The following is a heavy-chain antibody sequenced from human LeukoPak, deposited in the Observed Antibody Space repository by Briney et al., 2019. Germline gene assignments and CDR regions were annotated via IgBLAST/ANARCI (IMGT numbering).Heavy chain of an antibody. Sequence: SETLSLTCTVSGASLGGDFWSWIRQPAGKTLEWIGRISATGTSDYNPSLKSRVTMSSDTSKNQFSLKLSSVTAADTAVYYCAKNEFRSFGLVHYWGQGTLVTVSS. CDR3: AKNEFRSFGLVHY. V-gene: IGHV4-4*07. CDR1: GASLGGDF. J-gene: IGHJ4*02. D-gene: IGHD3/OR15-3a*01. CDR2: ISATGTS.